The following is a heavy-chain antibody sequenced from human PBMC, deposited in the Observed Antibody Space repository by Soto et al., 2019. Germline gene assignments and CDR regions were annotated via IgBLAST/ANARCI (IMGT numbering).Heavy chain of an antibody. D-gene: IGHD2-15*01. Sequence: EVQLVESGGGLVQPGGSLRLSCAASGFTFSSYSMNWVRQAPGKGLEWVSYISSSSSTIYYADSVKGRFTISRDNAKNSLYLQMNSLRDKDTAVYYCARGGGSHEKLLDYWGQGTLVTVSS. CDR2: ISSSSSTI. V-gene: IGHV3-48*02. J-gene: IGHJ4*02. CDR1: GFTFSSYS. CDR3: ARGGGSHEKLLDY.